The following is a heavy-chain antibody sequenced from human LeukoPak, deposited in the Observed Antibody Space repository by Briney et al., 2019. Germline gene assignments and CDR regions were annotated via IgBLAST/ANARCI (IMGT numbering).Heavy chain of an antibody. CDR3: ARGRYTFDY. CDR2: IYYSGST. D-gene: IGHD1-1*01. V-gene: IGHV4-59*01. CDR1: GGSISGYY. J-gene: IGHJ4*02. Sequence: SETLSLTCTVSGGSISGYYWTWIRQPPGKGLEYIGYIYYSGSTNHNPSLKSRVTISVDTSKNQFSLKLSSVIAADTAVYYCARGRYTFDYWGQGTLVTVSS.